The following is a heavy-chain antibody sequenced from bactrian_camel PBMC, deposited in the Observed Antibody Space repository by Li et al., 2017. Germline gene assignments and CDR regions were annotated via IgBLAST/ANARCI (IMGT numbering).Heavy chain of an antibody. CDR3: AASCRFGTQCSGGFYSLTCPFRY. Sequence: VQLVESGGGLVQPGGSLRLSCAASGFTFSYYYMSWVRQAPGKGLEWVSSIYTGGGSTYYADSVKGRFTISKDNAKNTLYLQMNSLKPEDTALYYCAASCRFGTQCSGGFYSLTCPFRYWGQGTQVTVS. D-gene: IGHD2*01. CDR1: GFTFSYYY. V-gene: IGHV3-2*01. CDR2: IYTGGGST. J-gene: IGHJ4*01.